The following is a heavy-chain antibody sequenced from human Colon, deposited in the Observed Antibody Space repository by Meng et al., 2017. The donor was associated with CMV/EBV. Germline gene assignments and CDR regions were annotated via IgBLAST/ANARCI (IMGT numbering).Heavy chain of an antibody. CDR1: GLSLSYYG. D-gene: IGHD1-26*01. CDR3: AKGHKHSASGGTRYAMDV. Sequence: GESLKISCEVSGLSLSYYGMSWVRQAPGKGLEWVAFMRYDGTKTYYADSVKGRFTISRDTSKNTLTLQMNSLRPEDTASYHCAKGHKHSASGGTRYAMDVWGQGTTVTVSS. V-gene: IGHV3-30*02. J-gene: IGHJ6*02. CDR2: MRYDGTKT.